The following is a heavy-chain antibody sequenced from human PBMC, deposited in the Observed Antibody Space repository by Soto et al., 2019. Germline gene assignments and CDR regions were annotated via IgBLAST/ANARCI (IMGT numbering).Heavy chain of an antibody. V-gene: IGHV3-23*01. J-gene: IGHJ4*02. CDR2: ISGSGGST. CDR3: AKTVHPYYDFWSGYYYAY. D-gene: IGHD3-3*01. CDR1: GCTFSNLA. Sequence: PGRSLRLSWAASGCTFSNLAMSWIRQAQGKGLEWVSAISGSGGSTYYADSVKGRFTISRDNSKNTLYLQMNSLRAEDTAVYYCAKTVHPYYDFWSGYYYAYWGQGTLVTVSS.